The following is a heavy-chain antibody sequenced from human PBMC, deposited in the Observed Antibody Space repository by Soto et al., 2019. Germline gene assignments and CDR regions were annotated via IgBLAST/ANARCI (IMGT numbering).Heavy chain of an antibody. Sequence: SETLSLTCTVSGGSISSGDYYWSWIRQPPGKGLEWIGYIYYSGSTYYNPSLKSRVTISVDTSKNQFSLKLSSVTAADTAVYYCARVRAMVRGVTPFDYWGQGTLVTVSS. V-gene: IGHV4-30-4*01. CDR3: ARVRAMVRGVTPFDY. J-gene: IGHJ4*02. CDR1: GGSISSGDYY. CDR2: IYYSGST. D-gene: IGHD3-10*01.